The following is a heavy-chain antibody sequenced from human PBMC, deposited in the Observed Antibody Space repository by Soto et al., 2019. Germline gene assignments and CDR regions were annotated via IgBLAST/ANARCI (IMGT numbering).Heavy chain of an antibody. D-gene: IGHD6-13*01. CDR1: GGSFSGYY. J-gene: IGHJ4*02. V-gene: IGHV4-34*01. CDR2: INHSGST. CDR3: ARGMSIAAAGKVGFDY. Sequence: QVQLQQWGAGLLKPSETLSLTCAVYGGSFSGYYWSWIRQPPGTGLEWIGEINHSGSTNYNPSLKSRVTISVDTSKNQFYLKLSSVTAADTAVYYCARGMSIAAAGKVGFDYWGQGTLVTVSS.